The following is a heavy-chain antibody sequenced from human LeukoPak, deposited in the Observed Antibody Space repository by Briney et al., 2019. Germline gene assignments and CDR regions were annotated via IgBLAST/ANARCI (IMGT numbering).Heavy chain of an antibody. Sequence: PSETLPLACTVSGGSISSYYWSWIRQPPGKGLEWIGYIYYSGSTNYNPSLKSRVTISVDTSKNQFSLKLSSVTAADTAVYYCARFTVGATYGNFDYWGQGTLVTVSS. CDR3: ARFTVGATYGNFDY. CDR1: GGSISSYY. V-gene: IGHV4-59*01. D-gene: IGHD1-26*01. CDR2: IYYSGST. J-gene: IGHJ4*02.